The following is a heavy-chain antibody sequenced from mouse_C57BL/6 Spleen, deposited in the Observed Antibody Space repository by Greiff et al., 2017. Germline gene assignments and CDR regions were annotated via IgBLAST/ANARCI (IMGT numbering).Heavy chain of an antibody. Sequence: VQLQQSGAELVRPGASVKLSCTASGFNIKDDYMHWVKQRPEQGLEWIGWIDPENGDTEYASKFQGKATITADTSSNTAYLQLSSLTSEDTAVYYCTPITTVVASYWYFDVWGTGTTVTVSS. CDR1: GFNIKDDY. CDR2: IDPENGDT. CDR3: TPITTVVASYWYFDV. D-gene: IGHD1-1*01. J-gene: IGHJ1*03. V-gene: IGHV14-4*01.